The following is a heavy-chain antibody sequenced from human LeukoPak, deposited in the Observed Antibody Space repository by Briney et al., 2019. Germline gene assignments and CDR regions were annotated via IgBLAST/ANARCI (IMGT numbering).Heavy chain of an antibody. CDR1: VYTFSSYD. J-gene: IGHJ6*03. CDR3: ARVIVGATGGDYYYYYYMDV. D-gene: IGHD1-26*01. V-gene: IGHV1-18*01. CDR2: ISAYNGNT. Sequence: GASVKVSCKASVYTFSSYDINWVRQAPGQGLEWMGWISAYNGNTNYAQKLQGRVTMTTDTSTSTAYMELRSLRSDDTAVYYCARVIVGATGGDYYYYYYMDVWGKGTTVTVSS.